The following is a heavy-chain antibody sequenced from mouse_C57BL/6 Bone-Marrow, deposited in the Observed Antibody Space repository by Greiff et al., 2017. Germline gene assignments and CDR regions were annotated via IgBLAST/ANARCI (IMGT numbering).Heavy chain of an antibody. CDR1: GFNIKDDY. Sequence: VQLQQSGAELVRPGASVKLSCTASGFNIKDDYMHWVKQRPEQGLEWIGWLDPENGDTEYASKFQGKATITADTSSNTAYLQLSSLTSEDTAVYYCRSSAWFAYWGQGTLVTVSA. V-gene: IGHV14-4*01. D-gene: IGHD1-3*01. J-gene: IGHJ3*01. CDR3: RSSAWFAY. CDR2: LDPENGDT.